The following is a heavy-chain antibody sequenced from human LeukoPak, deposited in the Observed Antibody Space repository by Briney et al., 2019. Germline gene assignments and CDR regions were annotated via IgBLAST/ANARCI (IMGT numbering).Heavy chain of an antibody. CDR2: ISSSSSYI. J-gene: IGHJ4*02. CDR3: ARGDSGWYEYYFDY. V-gene: IGHV3-21*01. D-gene: IGHD6-19*01. Sequence: GGSLRLSCAPPGFTFSSYSMNWVRQAPGKGLEWVSSISSSSSYIYYADSVKGRFTISRDNAKNSLYLQMNSLRAEDTAVYYCARGDSGWYEYYFDYWGQGTLVTVSS. CDR1: GFTFSSYS.